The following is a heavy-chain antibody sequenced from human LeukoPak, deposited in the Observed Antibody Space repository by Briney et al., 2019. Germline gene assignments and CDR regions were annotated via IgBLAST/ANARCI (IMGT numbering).Heavy chain of an antibody. J-gene: IGHJ4*02. CDR3: ARDASGFHYFDY. CDR1: GFTVSSNY. V-gene: IGHV3-53*01. Sequence: GGSLRLSCAASGFTVSSNYMSWVRQAPGKGLERVSVIYSAGNTYYTDSVKGRFTISRDNSKNTLYLQMNSLRAEDTAVYYCARDASGFHYFDYWGQGTLVTVSS. D-gene: IGHD3-10*01. CDR2: IYSAGNT.